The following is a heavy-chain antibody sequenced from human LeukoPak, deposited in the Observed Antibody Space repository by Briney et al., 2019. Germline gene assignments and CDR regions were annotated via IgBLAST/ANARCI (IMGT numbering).Heavy chain of an antibody. Sequence: SETLSLTCTVSGGSISNSSFYWGWIRQPPGKGLEWIGNIYYRGSTYYNSSLKSRVSISVDTSKNYFSLKVSSVTAADTAVYYCARLFLRFGEFSFDYWGQGTLVTVSS. CDR1: GGSISNSSFY. CDR2: IYYRGST. D-gene: IGHD3-10*01. CDR3: ARLFLRFGEFSFDY. V-gene: IGHV4-39*02. J-gene: IGHJ4*02.